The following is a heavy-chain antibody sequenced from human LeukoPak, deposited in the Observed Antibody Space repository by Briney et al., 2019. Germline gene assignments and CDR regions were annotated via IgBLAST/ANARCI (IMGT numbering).Heavy chain of an antibody. CDR2: ISSSSSYI. CDR3: AKVSGGGRYFDY. J-gene: IGHJ4*02. D-gene: IGHD3-16*01. V-gene: IGHV3-21*01. CDR1: GFTFSSYW. Sequence: GGSLRLSCAASGFTFSSYWMSWVRQAPGKGLEWVSSISSSSSYIYYADSVKGRFTISRDNAKNSLYLQMNSLRAEDTAVYYCAKVSGGGRYFDYWGQGTLVTVSS.